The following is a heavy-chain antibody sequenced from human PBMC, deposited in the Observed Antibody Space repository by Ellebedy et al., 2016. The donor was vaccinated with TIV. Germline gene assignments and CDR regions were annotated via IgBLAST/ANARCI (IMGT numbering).Heavy chain of an antibody. V-gene: IGHV1-18*01. CDR3: ARKAEAYSEWILGYGMDV. J-gene: IGHJ6*02. D-gene: IGHD1-26*01. CDR1: GYTFTSYG. Sequence: AASVKVSCKASGYTFTSYGISWVRQAPGQGLEWMGWISAYNGNTNYAQKLQGRVTMTTDTSTSTAYMELRSLRSDDPAVYYCARKAEAYSEWILGYGMDVWGQGTTVTVSS. CDR2: ISAYNGNT.